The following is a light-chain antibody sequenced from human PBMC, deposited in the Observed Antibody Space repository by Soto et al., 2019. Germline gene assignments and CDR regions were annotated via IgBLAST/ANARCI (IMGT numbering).Light chain of an antibody. J-gene: IGKJ1*01. CDR1: QDITNY. CDR2: DAS. Sequence: IQMTQSPSSLSASVGDRVTITCQASQDITNYLNWYQQKPGKAPKLLVYDASSLESGVPSRFSGSGSGTEFTLTIGSLQPDDFAAYYCQQYNSYPWTFGQGTKVDIK. CDR3: QQYNSYPWT. V-gene: IGKV1-13*02.